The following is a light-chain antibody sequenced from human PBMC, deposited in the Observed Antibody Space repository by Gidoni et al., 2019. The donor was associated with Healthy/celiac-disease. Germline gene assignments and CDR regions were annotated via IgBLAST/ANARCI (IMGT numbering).Light chain of an antibody. Sequence: QSVLTQPPSVSGAPGQRVPISCTGSRSNIGAGYDVHWYQQLPGTAPKLLIYGNSNRPSGVPDRFSGSKSGTSASLAITGLQAEDEADYYCQSYDSSLSGSRVFGTGTKVTVL. V-gene: IGLV1-40*01. CDR2: GNS. J-gene: IGLJ1*01. CDR1: RSNIGAGYD. CDR3: QSYDSSLSGSRV.